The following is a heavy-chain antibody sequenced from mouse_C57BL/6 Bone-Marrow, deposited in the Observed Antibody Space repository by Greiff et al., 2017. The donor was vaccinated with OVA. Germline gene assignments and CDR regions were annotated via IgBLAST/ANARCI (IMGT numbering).Heavy chain of an antibody. CDR3: ATYYYGNSYAMDY. V-gene: IGHV2-2*01. Sequence: QVQLQQSGPGLVQPSQSLSITCTVSGFSLTSYGVHWVRQSPGKGLEWLGVIWSGGSTDYNAAFISRLSISKDNSKSQVFFKMNSLQADDTAIYYCATYYYGNSYAMDYWGQGTSVTVSS. D-gene: IGHD1-1*01. J-gene: IGHJ4*01. CDR1: GFSLTSYG. CDR2: IWSGGST.